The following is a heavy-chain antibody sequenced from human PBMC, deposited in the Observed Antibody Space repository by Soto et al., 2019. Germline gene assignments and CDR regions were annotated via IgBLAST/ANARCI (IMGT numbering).Heavy chain of an antibody. CDR1: GFTFSSYA. CDR2: ISGSGGST. V-gene: IGHV3-23*01. J-gene: IGHJ1*01. CDR3: AKGLVVVVLAATLPQH. Sequence: EVQLLESGGGLVQPGGSLRLSCAASGFTFSSYAMSWVRQAPGKGLEWVSAISGSGGSTYYADSVKGRFTISRDNSKNTLYLQMNSRRAEDTAVYYCAKGLVVVVLAATLPQHWGQGTLVTVSS. D-gene: IGHD2-15*01.